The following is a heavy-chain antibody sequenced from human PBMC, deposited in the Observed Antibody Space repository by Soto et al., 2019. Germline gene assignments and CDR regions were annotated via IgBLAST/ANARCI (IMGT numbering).Heavy chain of an antibody. Sequence: SETLSLTCSVSGAPITSNYWTWIRQPPGKGLEWIGYLDHQGYSNYSPSLRSRVSMSIDTSKNQLSLKVHSVTAADTAVYYCARVHVKGYFDWLDPWGQGTLVTVSS. CDR2: LDHQGYS. J-gene: IGHJ5*02. CDR3: ARVHVKGYFDWLDP. V-gene: IGHV4-59*01. CDR1: GAPITSNY. D-gene: IGHD3-9*01.